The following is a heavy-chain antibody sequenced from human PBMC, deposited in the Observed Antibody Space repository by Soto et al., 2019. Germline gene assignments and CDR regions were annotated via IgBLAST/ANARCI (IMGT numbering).Heavy chain of an antibody. CDR1: GGSISSYY. Sequence: SETLSLTCTVSGGSISSYYWSWIRQPPGKGLEWIGDIYHSGSTNYNPSLRSRVTISVDTSKNQFSLKLSSVTAADTAVFYCAGLYPYESSGYHLDYWSQGTLVTVSS. CDR2: IYHSGST. CDR3: AGLYPYESSGYHLDY. D-gene: IGHD3-22*01. J-gene: IGHJ4*02. V-gene: IGHV4-59*08.